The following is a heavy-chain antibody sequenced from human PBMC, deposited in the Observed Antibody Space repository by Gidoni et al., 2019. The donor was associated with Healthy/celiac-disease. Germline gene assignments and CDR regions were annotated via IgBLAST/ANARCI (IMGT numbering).Heavy chain of an antibody. V-gene: IGHV4-34*01. Sequence: QVQLQQWGAGLLKPSETLSLTCAVYGGSFSGYYWSWIRQPPGKGLEWIGEINHSGNTNYNPSLKSRVTISVDTSKNQFSLKLSSVTAADTALYYCSGGGYSSSSVDYWGQGTLVTVSS. CDR2: INHSGNT. CDR3: SGGGYSSSSVDY. J-gene: IGHJ4*02. D-gene: IGHD6-6*01. CDR1: GGSFSGYY.